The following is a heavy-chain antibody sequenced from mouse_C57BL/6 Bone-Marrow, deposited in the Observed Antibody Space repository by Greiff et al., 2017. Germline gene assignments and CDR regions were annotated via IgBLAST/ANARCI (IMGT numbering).Heavy chain of an antibody. CDR2: ISYSGST. CDR3: ARSPFNYGSSHWYCDV. Sequence: EVQLQESGPGLAKPSQTLSLTCSVTGYSITSDYWNWIRKFPGNKLEYMGYISYSGSTYYNPSLKSRISITRDTSKNQYYLQLNSVTTEDTATYYCARSPFNYGSSHWYCDVWGTGTTVTVSS. V-gene: IGHV3-8*01. D-gene: IGHD1-1*01. CDR1: GYSITSDY. J-gene: IGHJ1*03.